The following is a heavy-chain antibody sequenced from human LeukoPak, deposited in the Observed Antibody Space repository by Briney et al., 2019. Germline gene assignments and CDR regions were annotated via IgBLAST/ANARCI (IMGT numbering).Heavy chain of an antibody. J-gene: IGHJ4*02. CDR1: GYTFTGYY. D-gene: IGHD2-2*01. CDR3: ARAVFRPAAVDY. CDR2: INPNSGGT. V-gene: IGHV1-2*02. Sequence: ASVKVSCKASGYTFTGYYMHWVRQAPGQGLEWRGWINPNSGGTNYAQEFQGRVTMTRDTSISTAYMELSRLRSDDTAVYYCARAVFRPAAVDYWGQGTLVTVSS.